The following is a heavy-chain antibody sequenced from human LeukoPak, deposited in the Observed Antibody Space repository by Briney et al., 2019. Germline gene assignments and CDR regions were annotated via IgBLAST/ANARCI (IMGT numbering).Heavy chain of an antibody. V-gene: IGHV1-69*05. Sequence: ASVKVSCKASGGTFSSYAISWVRQARGQGLEWMGRIIPIFGTANYAQKFQGRVTITTDESTSTAYMELSSLRSEDTAVYYCARATTMVRGVTELWGQGTLVTVSS. CDR3: ARATTMVRGVTEL. D-gene: IGHD3-10*01. CDR2: IIPIFGTA. CDR1: GGTFSSYA. J-gene: IGHJ4*02.